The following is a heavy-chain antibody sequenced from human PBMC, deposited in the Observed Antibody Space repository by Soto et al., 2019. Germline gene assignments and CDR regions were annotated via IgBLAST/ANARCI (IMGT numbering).Heavy chain of an antibody. V-gene: IGHV3-30*03. Sequence: PGGSLRLSCAASGFSFSSYGMHWVRQAPGKGLEWVAVVSNDGNTQYYADSVKGRFTISRDNSKNTLYLQMNSLRADDTAVYYCARDHTSWGQGYLVPVSS. CDR3: ARDHTS. CDR1: GFSFSSYG. CDR2: VSNDGNTQ. J-gene: IGHJ5*02.